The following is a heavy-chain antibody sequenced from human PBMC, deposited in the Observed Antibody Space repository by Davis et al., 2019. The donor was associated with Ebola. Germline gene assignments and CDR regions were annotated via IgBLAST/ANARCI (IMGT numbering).Heavy chain of an antibody. Sequence: GESLKISCAASGFTVSTNYMSWVRQAPGKGLEWVSVIYSGDNTYYADSVKGRFTISRDNSKNTLYLQMNSLRAEDTAVYYCAKGSLYGSRSITAGMDVWGQGTTVTVSS. CDR1: GFTVSTNY. V-gene: IGHV3-53*01. CDR2: IYSGDNT. D-gene: IGHD4-17*01. J-gene: IGHJ6*02. CDR3: AKGSLYGSRSITAGMDV.